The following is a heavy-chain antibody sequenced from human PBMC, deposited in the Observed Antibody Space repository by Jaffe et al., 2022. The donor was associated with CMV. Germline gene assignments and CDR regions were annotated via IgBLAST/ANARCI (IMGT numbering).Heavy chain of an antibody. D-gene: IGHD2-2*01. CDR1: GFTFSSYE. V-gene: IGHV3-48*03. Sequence: EVQLVESGGGLVQPGGSLRLSCAASGFTFSSYEMNWVRQAPGKGLEWVSYISSSGSTIYYADSVKGRFTISRDNAKNSLYLQMNSLRAEDTAVYYCALDCSSTSCYGGYYYYYMDVWGKGTTVTVSS. J-gene: IGHJ6*03. CDR2: ISSSGSTI. CDR3: ALDCSSTSCYGGYYYYYMDV.